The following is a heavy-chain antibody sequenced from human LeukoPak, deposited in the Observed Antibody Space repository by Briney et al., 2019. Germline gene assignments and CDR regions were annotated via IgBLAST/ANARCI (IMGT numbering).Heavy chain of an antibody. CDR1: GGSFSGYY. CDR2: INHSGST. D-gene: IGHD5-18*01. CDR3: ARARRYGLASPQYWYFDL. J-gene: IGHJ2*01. Sequence: SETLSLTCAVYGGSFSGYYWSWIRQPPGKGLEWIGEINHSGSTNYNPSLKSRVTISVDTSKNQFSLKLSSVTAAGTAVYYCARARRYGLASPQYWYFDLWGRGTLVTVSS. V-gene: IGHV4-34*01.